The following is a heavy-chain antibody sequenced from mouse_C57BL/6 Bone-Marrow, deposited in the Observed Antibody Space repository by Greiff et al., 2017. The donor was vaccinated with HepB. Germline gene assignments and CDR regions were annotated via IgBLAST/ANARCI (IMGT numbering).Heavy chain of an antibody. V-gene: IGHV1-85*01. D-gene: IGHD2-4*01. CDR1: GYTFTSYD. CDR2: IYPRDGST. CDR3: ARFYYDYDWYFDY. Sequence: VKLVESGPELVKPGASVKLSCKASGYTFTSYDINWVKQRPGQGLEWIGWIYPRDGSTKYNEKFKGKATLTVDTSSSTAYMELHSLTSEDSAVYFCARFYYDYDWYFDYWGQGTTLTVSS. J-gene: IGHJ2*01.